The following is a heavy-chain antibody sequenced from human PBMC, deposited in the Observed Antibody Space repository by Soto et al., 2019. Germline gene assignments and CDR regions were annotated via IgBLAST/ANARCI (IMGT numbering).Heavy chain of an antibody. Sequence: KASETLSLSCTVSGGSISSGGYYWSWIRQDPGKGLDWIGYIYYTGSTNYNPSLKSRVTISVDTSKNQFSLNLSSVTAADTAVYYCARTRASNYLYYMDVWGQGTTVTVSS. CDR1: GGSISSGGYY. CDR2: IYYTGST. CDR3: ARTRASNYLYYMDV. V-gene: IGHV4-31*03. D-gene: IGHD1-7*01. J-gene: IGHJ6*02.